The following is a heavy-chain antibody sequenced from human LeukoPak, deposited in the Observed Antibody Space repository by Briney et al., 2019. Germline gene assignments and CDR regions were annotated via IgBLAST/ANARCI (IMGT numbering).Heavy chain of an antibody. CDR3: ARDLVRMVRGVGFFDY. Sequence: ASVKVSCKASGYTFTSYGISWVRQAPGRGLEWMGWISAYNGNTNYAQKLQGRVTMTTDTSTSTAYMELRSLRSDDTAVYYCARDLVRMVRGVGFFDYWGQGTLVTVSS. CDR1: GYTFTSYG. D-gene: IGHD3-10*01. V-gene: IGHV1-18*01. J-gene: IGHJ4*02. CDR2: ISAYNGNT.